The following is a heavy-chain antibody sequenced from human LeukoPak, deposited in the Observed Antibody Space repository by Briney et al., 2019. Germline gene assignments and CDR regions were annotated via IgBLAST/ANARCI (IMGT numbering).Heavy chain of an antibody. D-gene: IGHD1-1*01. CDR1: GYTFTSYG. CDR3: ARDLESYYYYYMDV. Sequence: ASVKVSCKASGYTFTSYGISWVRQAPGQGLEWMGWISAYNGNTNYAQKLQGRVTITTDTSTSTAYMELRSLRSDDTAVYYCARDLESYYYYYMDVWGKGTTVTVSS. J-gene: IGHJ6*03. CDR2: ISAYNGNT. V-gene: IGHV1-18*01.